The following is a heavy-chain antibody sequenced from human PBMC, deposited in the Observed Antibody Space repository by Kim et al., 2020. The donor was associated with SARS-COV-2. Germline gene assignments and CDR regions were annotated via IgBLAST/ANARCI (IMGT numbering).Heavy chain of an antibody. CDR2: INPSGKT. CDR3: ARGKEGFAEYIWANYRHHYFDY. D-gene: IGHD3-16*02. Sequence: SETLSLTCVVYGGSFSIYYWSWIRQPPGKGLEWIGEINPSGKTQYDPSFESRVVMSVDSPKNQFSLTLTSVTAADTAVYFCARGKEGFAEYIWANYRHHYFDYWGQGNLITVS. CDR1: GGSFSIYY. J-gene: IGHJ4*02. V-gene: IGHV4-34*01.